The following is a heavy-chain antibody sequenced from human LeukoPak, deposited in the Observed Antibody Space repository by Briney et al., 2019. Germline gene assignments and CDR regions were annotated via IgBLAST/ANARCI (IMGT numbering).Heavy chain of an antibody. D-gene: IGHD2-21*01. Sequence: PSETLSLTCSVSGGSISGGSISGYHWSWIRQPPGKGLELIAYMHYSGSTNYNPSLKSRVTISVDRPKNQFSLKLTSVTAADTAVYYCARWEANCGGECRDVDYWGQGTLVTVSS. CDR2: MHYSGST. J-gene: IGHJ4*02. V-gene: IGHV4-61*05. CDR1: GGSISGGSISGYH. CDR3: ARWEANCGGECRDVDY.